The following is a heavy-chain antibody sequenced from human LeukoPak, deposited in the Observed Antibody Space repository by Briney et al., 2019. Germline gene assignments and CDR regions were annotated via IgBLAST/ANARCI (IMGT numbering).Heavy chain of an antibody. CDR3: AKARRYCGGDCYSYSFDY. CDR1: GFTFSSYA. CDR2: ISWNGGSI. D-gene: IGHD2-21*02. J-gene: IGHJ4*02. V-gene: IGHV3-9*01. Sequence: GGSLRLSCAASGFTFSSYAMSWVRQAPGKGLEWVSGISWNGGSIGYADSVKGRFTISRDNAKNSLYLQMNSLRAEDTALYYCAKARRYCGGDCYSYSFDYWGQGTLVTVSS.